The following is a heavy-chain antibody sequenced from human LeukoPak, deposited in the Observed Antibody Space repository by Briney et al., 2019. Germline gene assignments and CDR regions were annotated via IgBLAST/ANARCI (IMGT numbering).Heavy chain of an antibody. V-gene: IGHV4-34*01. CDR3: AKDRKQNSSWYDISWYFDL. CDR1: GGSFSGYY. CDR2: INHSGST. J-gene: IGHJ2*01. Sequence: SETLSLTCAVYGGSFSGYYWSWIRQPPGKGLEWIGEINHSGSTNYNPSLKSRVTISVDTSKNQFSLKLSSVTAADTAVYYCAKDRKQNSSWYDISWYFDLWGRGTLVTVSS. D-gene: IGHD6-13*01.